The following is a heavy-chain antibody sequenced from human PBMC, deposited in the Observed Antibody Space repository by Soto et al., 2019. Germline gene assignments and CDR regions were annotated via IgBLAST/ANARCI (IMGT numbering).Heavy chain of an antibody. V-gene: IGHV3-23*01. J-gene: IGHJ6*02. CDR1: GFTFSSYA. CDR3: ASQKRIHYGMDV. CDR2: ISGSGGST. D-gene: IGHD6-25*01. Sequence: GSLRLSCAASGFTFSSYAMSWVRQAPGKGLEWVSAISGSGGSTYYADSVKGRFTISRDNSKNTLYLQMNSLRAEDTAVYYCASQKRIHYGMDVSGQGTTVTVS.